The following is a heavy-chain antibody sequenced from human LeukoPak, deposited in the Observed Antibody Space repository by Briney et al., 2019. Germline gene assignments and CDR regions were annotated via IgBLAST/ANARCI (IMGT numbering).Heavy chain of an antibody. CDR2: IYTSGST. Sequence: SETLSLTCTVSGGSISSSSYYWSWIRQPAGKGLEWIGRIYTSGSTNYNPSLKSRVTISVDTSKNQFSLKLSSVTAADTAVYYCARDRFGYSNFNWFDPWGQGTLVTVSS. J-gene: IGHJ5*02. CDR1: GGSISSSSYY. D-gene: IGHD4-11*01. CDR3: ARDRFGYSNFNWFDP. V-gene: IGHV4-61*02.